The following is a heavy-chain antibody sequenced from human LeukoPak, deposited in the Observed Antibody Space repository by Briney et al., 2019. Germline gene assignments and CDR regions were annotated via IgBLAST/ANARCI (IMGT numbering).Heavy chain of an antibody. Sequence: SETLSLTCTVSGGSISSGGYYWSWIRQHPGKGLEWIGYIYYSGSTYYNPSLKSRVTISVDTSKNQFSLKLSSVTAADTAVYYCAINRIAAAGNNWFDPWGQGTLVTVSS. CDR3: AINRIAAAGNNWFDP. V-gene: IGHV4-31*03. D-gene: IGHD6-13*01. CDR1: GGSISSGGYY. CDR2: IYYSGST. J-gene: IGHJ5*02.